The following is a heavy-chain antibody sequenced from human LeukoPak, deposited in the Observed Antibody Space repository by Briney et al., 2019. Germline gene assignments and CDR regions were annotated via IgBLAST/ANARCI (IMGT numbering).Heavy chain of an antibody. V-gene: IGHV4-34*01. D-gene: IGHD3-10*01. Sequence: PSETLSLTCAVYGGSFSGYYWSWIRQPPGEGLEWIGEINHSGSTNYNPSLKSRVTISVDTSKNQFSLKLSSVTAADTAVYYCARDTVQGRYFDYRGQGTLVTVSS. CDR1: GGSFSGYY. CDR2: INHSGST. J-gene: IGHJ4*02. CDR3: ARDTVQGRYFDY.